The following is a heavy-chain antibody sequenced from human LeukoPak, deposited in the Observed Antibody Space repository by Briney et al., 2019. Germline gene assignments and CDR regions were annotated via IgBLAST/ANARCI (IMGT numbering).Heavy chain of an antibody. J-gene: IGHJ4*02. D-gene: IGHD3-22*01. CDR2: ISGSAGST. CDR3: AKAPVGANYYDSSGYFDH. CDR1: GFTFRNYA. Sequence: GGSLRLSCAASGFTFRNYAMSWVRQAPGEGLEWVSGISGSAGSTNYADSVKGRFPISRDNSKNTLYLEMNSLRAEDTAIYYCAKAPVGANYYDSSGYFDHWGQGTLVTVSS. V-gene: IGHV3-23*01.